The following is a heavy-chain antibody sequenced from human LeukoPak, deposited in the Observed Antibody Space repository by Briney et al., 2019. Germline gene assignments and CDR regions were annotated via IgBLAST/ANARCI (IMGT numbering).Heavy chain of an antibody. CDR3: ARDRGSSGPLGYYYYYGMDV. CDR2: INPNSGGT. V-gene: IGHV1-2*04. J-gene: IGHJ6*02. CDR1: GYTFTGYY. Sequence: ASVKVSCKASGYTFTGYYMHWVRQAPGQGLEWMGWINPNSGGTNYAQKFQGWVTMTRDTSISTAYMELSRLRSDDTAVYYCARDRGSSGPLGYYYYYGMDVWGQGTTVTVSS. D-gene: IGHD2-15*01.